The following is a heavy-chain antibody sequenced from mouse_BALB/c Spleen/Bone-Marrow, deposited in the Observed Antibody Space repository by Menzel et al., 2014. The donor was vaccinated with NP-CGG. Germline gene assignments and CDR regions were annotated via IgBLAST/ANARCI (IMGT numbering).Heavy chain of an antibody. J-gene: IGHJ2*01. V-gene: IGHV1S81*02. Sequence: LVESGAELVKPWASVKLSCKASGYTFTSYYMYWVKQRPGQGLEWIGEINPSNGGTNFNEKFKSKATLTVDKSSSTAYMQLSSLTSEDSAVYYCTRWYYGNYFDYWGQGTTLTVSS. CDR3: TRWYYGNYFDY. D-gene: IGHD2-1*01. CDR1: GYTFTSYY. CDR2: INPSNGGT.